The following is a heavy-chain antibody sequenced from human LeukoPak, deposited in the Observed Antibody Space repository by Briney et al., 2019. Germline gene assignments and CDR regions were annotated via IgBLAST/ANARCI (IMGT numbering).Heavy chain of an antibody. V-gene: IGHV4-38-2*02. CDR2: IYYSGST. CDR3: VGGSYFLAFDY. D-gene: IGHD1-26*01. CDR1: GFSITGGLY. Sequence: SETLSLTCTVSGFSITGGLYWDWIRQPPGKGLEWIGSIYYSGSTYYNPSLKSRVTISVDTSKNQFSLKLSSVTAADTAVYYCVGGSYFLAFDYWGQGTLVTVSS. J-gene: IGHJ4*02.